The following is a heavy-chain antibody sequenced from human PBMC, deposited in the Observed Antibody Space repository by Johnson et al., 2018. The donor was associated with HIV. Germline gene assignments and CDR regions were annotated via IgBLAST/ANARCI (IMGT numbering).Heavy chain of an antibody. V-gene: IGHV3-74*02. CDR3: ARGGGCWEEGALDI. J-gene: IGHJ3*02. CDR2: INSDGSST. Sequence: EVQVVESGGGLVQPGGSLRLSCTASGFTFSSYWMHWVRQAPGKGLVWVSRINSDGSSTSNADSVKGRFTISRDNAKNTLYLQMNSLRAEDTAVYYCARGGGCWEEGALDIWGQGTMVTVSS. CDR1: GFTFSSYW. D-gene: IGHD3-16*01.